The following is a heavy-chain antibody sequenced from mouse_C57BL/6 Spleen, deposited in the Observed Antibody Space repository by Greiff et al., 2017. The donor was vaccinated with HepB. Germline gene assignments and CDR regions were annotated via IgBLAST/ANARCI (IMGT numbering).Heavy chain of an antibody. D-gene: IGHD2-3*01. CDR1: GYTFTSYW. Sequence: QVQLQQPGTELVKPGASVKLSCKASGYTFTSYWMHWVKQRPGQGLEWIGNINPSNGGTNYNEKFKSKATLTVDKSSSTAYMQLSSLTSEDSAVYYWAYDGYYNYAMDYWGQGTSVTVSS. CDR2: INPSNGGT. V-gene: IGHV1-53*01. CDR3: AYDGYYNYAMDY. J-gene: IGHJ4*01.